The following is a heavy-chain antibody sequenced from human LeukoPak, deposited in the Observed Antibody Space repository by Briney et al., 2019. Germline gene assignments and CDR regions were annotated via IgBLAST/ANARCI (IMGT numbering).Heavy chain of an antibody. CDR3: AKDLDDYSSV. V-gene: IGHV3-30*18. CDR1: GFTFSSYG. J-gene: IGHJ4*02. D-gene: IGHD4-11*01. Sequence: GKSLRLSCAASGFTFSSYGMHWVRQAPGKGLEWVAVISYDGGNKYYADSVKGRFTISRDNSKNTLYLQMNSLRGEDTAVYYCAKDLDDYSSVWGQGTLVTVSS. CDR2: ISYDGGNK.